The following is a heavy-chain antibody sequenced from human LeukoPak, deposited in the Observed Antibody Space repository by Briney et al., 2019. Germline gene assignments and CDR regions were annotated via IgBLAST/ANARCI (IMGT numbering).Heavy chain of an antibody. Sequence: PSETLSLTCTVSGGSIFTYYWSWIRQPPGKGLEWIGEINHSGSTNYNPSLKSRVTISVDTSKNQFSLKLSSVTAADTAVYYCARTYYYGSGSFGRGPQDYWGQGTLVTVSS. CDR2: INHSGST. V-gene: IGHV4-34*01. CDR3: ARTYYYGSGSFGRGPQDY. J-gene: IGHJ4*02. D-gene: IGHD3-10*01. CDR1: GGSIFTYY.